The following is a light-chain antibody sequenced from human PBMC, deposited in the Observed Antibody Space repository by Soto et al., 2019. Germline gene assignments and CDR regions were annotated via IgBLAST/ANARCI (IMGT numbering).Light chain of an antibody. CDR3: QQAASFPIT. V-gene: IGKV1-12*01. CDR1: QGISNY. CDR2: TAS. J-gene: IGKJ5*01. Sequence: DIQMTQPPSSLSASVGDRVTITCRASQGISNYLAWYQQRPGKVPKLLIYTASSLQSGVPSRFSGSGSGTDFTLTINGLQPEDFATYYCQQAASFPITFGQGTRLEIK.